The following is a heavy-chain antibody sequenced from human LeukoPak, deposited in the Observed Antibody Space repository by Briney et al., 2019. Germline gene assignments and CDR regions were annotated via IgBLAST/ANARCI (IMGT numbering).Heavy chain of an antibody. Sequence: GGSLRLSCAASGFTFSSYGMSWVRQAPGKGLEWVSAISGSGGSTYYADSVKGRFTISRDNSKNTLYLQMNSLRAEDTAVYYCAKDTRYYYDSSGYYHDYWGQGTLVTVSS. CDR2: ISGSGGST. V-gene: IGHV3-23*01. D-gene: IGHD3-22*01. J-gene: IGHJ4*02. CDR1: GFTFSSYG. CDR3: AKDTRYYYDSSGYYHDY.